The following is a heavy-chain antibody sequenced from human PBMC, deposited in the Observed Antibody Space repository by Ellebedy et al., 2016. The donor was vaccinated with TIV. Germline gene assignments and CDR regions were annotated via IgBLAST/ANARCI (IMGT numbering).Heavy chain of an antibody. CDR1: GGSMTSYY. CDR3: ARALRSYGYGDYYYYALDV. D-gene: IGHD5-18*01. Sequence: MPSETLSLTCSVSGGSMTSYYWNWIRQPPGKGLEWIGNVFDRRTTNYGPSLRWRVTISVDTTENQVSLKLSSVTAADTAKYFCARALRSYGYGDYYYYALDVWGQGTTVTVSS. V-gene: IGHV4-59*01. J-gene: IGHJ6*02. CDR2: VFDRRTT.